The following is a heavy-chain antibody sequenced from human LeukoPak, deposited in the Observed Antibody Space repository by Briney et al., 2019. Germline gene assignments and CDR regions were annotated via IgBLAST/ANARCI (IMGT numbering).Heavy chain of an antibody. J-gene: IGHJ4*02. V-gene: IGHV3-23*01. Sequence: GGSLRLSCAASGFTFSSYAMSWVRQAPGKGLEWVSAISGSGGSTYYAGSVKGRFTISRDNSKNTLYLQMNSLRAEDTAVYYCAKLRSSSWTYFDYWGQGTLVTVSS. D-gene: IGHD6-13*01. CDR2: ISGSGGST. CDR3: AKLRSSSWTYFDY. CDR1: GFTFSSYA.